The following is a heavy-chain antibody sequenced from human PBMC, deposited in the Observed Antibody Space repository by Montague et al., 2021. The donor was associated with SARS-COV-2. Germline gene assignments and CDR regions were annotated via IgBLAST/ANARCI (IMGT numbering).Heavy chain of an antibody. CDR2: INHSGST. D-gene: IGHD1-26*01. Sequence: SETLSLTCAVHGGSFSAYSWSWIRQPPGKGLEWIGEINHSGSTNYNPSLKSRVTISVDTSKNQFSLKLSSVTAADTAVYYCARGLGRIEDVWGQGTMVTVSS. CDR1: GGSFSAYS. J-gene: IGHJ6*02. V-gene: IGHV4-34*01. CDR3: ARGLGRIEDV.